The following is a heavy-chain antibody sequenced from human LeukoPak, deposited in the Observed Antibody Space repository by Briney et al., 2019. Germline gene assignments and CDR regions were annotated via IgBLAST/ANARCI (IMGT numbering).Heavy chain of an antibody. CDR3: ARRSLDACPH. J-gene: IGHJ4*02. Sequence: SETLSLTCSVSGGSLQSSDKPYWAWIRQPPGRPLEWVGSIYYDGATRQNPSLNSRVTVSMDTTKNQFSLTLKSVTAADTAVYYCARRSLDACPHWGQGILATVSS. CDR1: GGSLQSSDKPY. CDR2: IYYDGAT. D-gene: IGHD3-9*01. V-gene: IGHV4-39*07.